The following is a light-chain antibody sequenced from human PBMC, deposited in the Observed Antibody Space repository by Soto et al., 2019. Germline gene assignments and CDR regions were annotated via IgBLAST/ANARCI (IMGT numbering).Light chain of an antibody. Sequence: QCVVTKPASVSWSPGQSIIISCTETISCFPYYNFVSWYQQHPGKAPKLMTYEVSNRPSGVSNRFSGSKSGNTASLTISGLQAEDEADYYCSSYTSSTTRGIYVFGTGTKVNVL. CDR2: EVS. CDR3: SSYTSSTTRGIYV. CDR1: ISCFPYYNF. V-gene: IGLV2-14*01. J-gene: IGLJ1*01.